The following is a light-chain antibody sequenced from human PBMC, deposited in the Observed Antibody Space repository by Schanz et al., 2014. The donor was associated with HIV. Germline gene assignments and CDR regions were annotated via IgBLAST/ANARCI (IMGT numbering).Light chain of an antibody. CDR3: QQYGSSSWT. J-gene: IGKJ1*01. CDR1: QSVSSN. V-gene: IGKV3-20*01. Sequence: EIVMTQSPATLYVSPGERATLSCRASQSVSSNLAWYQQKPGQAPRLLIYGASSRATGIPDRFSGSGSGTDFTLTISRLEPEDVAVYYCQQYGSSSWTFGQGTKVEIK. CDR2: GAS.